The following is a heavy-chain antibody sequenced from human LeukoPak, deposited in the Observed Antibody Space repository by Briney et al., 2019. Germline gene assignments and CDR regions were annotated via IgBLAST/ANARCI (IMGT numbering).Heavy chain of an antibody. J-gene: IGHJ5*02. CDR2: INAGNGNT. V-gene: IGHV1-3*01. CDR1: GYTFTSYA. D-gene: IGHD2-2*01. Sequence: VASVKVSCKASGYTFTSYAMHWVRQAPGQRLEWMGWINAGNGNTKYSQKFQGRVTITRDTSASTAYMELSSLRSEDTAVYYCARAQVVPAPGDPWGQGTLVTVSS. CDR3: ARAQVVPAPGDP.